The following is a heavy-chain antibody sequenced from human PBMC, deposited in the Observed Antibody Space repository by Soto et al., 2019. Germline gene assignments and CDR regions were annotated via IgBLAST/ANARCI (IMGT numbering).Heavy chain of an antibody. J-gene: IGHJ6*02. CDR2: IYWNDDK. CDR3: AHYRRRTGTTDYYGMDV. V-gene: IGHV2-5*01. D-gene: IGHD1-7*01. Sequence: FGLKLLKPTQVLTKTCNFSGFPLSTRGVGVGWIRQPPGKALEWLALIYWNDDKRYSPSLKSRLTITKDTSKNQVVLTMTNMDPVDTATYYCAHYRRRTGTTDYYGMDVWGQGTTVTVSS. CDR1: GFPLSTRGVG.